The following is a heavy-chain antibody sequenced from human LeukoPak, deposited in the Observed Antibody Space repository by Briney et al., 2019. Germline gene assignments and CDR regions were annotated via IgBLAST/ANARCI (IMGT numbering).Heavy chain of an antibody. CDR1: GFTFSSYA. V-gene: IGHV3-33*08. J-gene: IGHJ4*02. CDR3: VRDDSGSVIRGVLHY. D-gene: IGHD3-10*01. Sequence: GGSLRLSCAASGFTFSSYAVSWVRQAPGKGLEWVSVIYLDGSKIYYADSVKGRFTLSRDNSKNTLYLQMNSLIAEDTAVYYCVRDDSGSVIRGVLHYWGQGALVTVSS. CDR2: IYLDGSKI.